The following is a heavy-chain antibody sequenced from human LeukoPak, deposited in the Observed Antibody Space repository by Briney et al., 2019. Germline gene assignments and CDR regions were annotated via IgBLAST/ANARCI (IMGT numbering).Heavy chain of an antibody. J-gene: IGHJ4*02. CDR2: INHDGTDA. Sequence: GGPLRLSCAASGFSLSSYWMHWVRQAPVKGLVWVSRINHDGTDAIYADSVRGRFTISRDDAKNTLYLQLNRLRAEDTAVYYCAKEPDYGDYFDYWGQGTLVTVSS. D-gene: IGHD4-17*01. CDR3: AKEPDYGDYFDY. CDR1: GFSLSSYW. V-gene: IGHV3-74*01.